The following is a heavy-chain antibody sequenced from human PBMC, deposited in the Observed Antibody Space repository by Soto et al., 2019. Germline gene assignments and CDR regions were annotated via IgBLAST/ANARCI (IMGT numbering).Heavy chain of an antibody. V-gene: IGHV1-2*04. J-gene: IGHJ6*02. CDR1: GYTFTGYY. CDR2: INPNSGGT. Sequence: SVTVSCKASGYTFTGYYMHWVRQAPGQGLEWMGWINPNSGGTNYAQKFQGWVTMTRDTSISTAYMELSRLRSDDTAVYYCARDRRSGHNYYYGMDVWGQGTTVTVSS. CDR3: ARDRRSGHNYYYGMDV. D-gene: IGHD3-10*01.